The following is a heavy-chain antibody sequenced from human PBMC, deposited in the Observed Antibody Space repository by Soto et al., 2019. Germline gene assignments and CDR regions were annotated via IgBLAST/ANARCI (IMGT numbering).Heavy chain of an antibody. J-gene: IGHJ5*02. Sequence: QVQLVQSGSELKKPGASVKVSCKASGYTFTSYAMNWVRQAPGQGLEWMGWINTNTGNPTYAQGFTGRFVLSLDTSVSTAYLQICSLKAEDTAVYYCARSDGSYDFWSGYYSDWFDPWGQGTLVTVSS. CDR2: INTNTGNP. CDR1: GYTFTSYA. V-gene: IGHV7-4-1*01. CDR3: ARSDGSYDFWSGYYSDWFDP. D-gene: IGHD3-3*01.